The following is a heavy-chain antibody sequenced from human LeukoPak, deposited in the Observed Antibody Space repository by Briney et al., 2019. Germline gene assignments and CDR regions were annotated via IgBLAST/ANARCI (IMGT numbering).Heavy chain of an antibody. CDR1: GGSISSYY. V-gene: IGHV4-4*07. CDR2: TYTSGTT. Sequence: PSETLSLTCSVSGGSISSYYWSWIRQPAGKGLEWIGRTYTSGTTNYNPSLKSRVTMSVDTSKNQFSLKLSSVTVADTAVYYCAREAGSERYFDSWGQGTLVTVSS. CDR3: AREAGSERYFDS. J-gene: IGHJ4*02.